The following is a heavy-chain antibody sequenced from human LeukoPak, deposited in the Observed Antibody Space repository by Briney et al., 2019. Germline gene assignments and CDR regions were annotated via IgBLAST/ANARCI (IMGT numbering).Heavy chain of an antibody. V-gene: IGHV3-23*01. D-gene: IGHD2-2*01. Sequence: GGSLRLSCAASGFTFSSYAMSWVRQAPGKGLEWVSAISGSGGSTYYADSVKGRFTISRDNAKNTLYLQMNSLRAEDTAVYYCAKVQIGYCSSTSCLRDAFDIWGQGTMVTVSS. J-gene: IGHJ3*02. CDR1: GFTFSSYA. CDR2: ISGSGGST. CDR3: AKVQIGYCSSTSCLRDAFDI.